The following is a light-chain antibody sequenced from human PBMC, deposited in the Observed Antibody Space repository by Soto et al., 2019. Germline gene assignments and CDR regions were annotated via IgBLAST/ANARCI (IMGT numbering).Light chain of an antibody. CDR1: HNIRDK. J-gene: IGKJ4*01. V-gene: IGKV3-15*01. CDR2: AAS. Sequence: IVLTQSPATLSVSPGERVTLSCRASHNIRDKLAWYQQKPGQAPRLLIYAASSRVTAVPARFSGSGSGTEFTLTFSSLQSGDFTVYYCQQYSDWPRTFGGGTQVEIK. CDR3: QQYSDWPRT.